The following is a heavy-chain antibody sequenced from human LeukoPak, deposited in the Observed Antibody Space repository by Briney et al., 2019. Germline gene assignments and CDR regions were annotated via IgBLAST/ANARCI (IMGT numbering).Heavy chain of an antibody. CDR2: SDSDGSST. J-gene: IGHJ4*02. CDR1: GFALSNYW. CDR3: ARDSRAVDGDFDY. V-gene: IGHV3-74*01. D-gene: IGHD6-13*01. Sequence: GGTLRLSCAASGFALSNYWMHWVRQCPGKGLVWVSRSDSDGSSTSYADSVKGRFTISRDNAKNTLYLQMNSLRADDTAVYYCARDSRAVDGDFDYWGQGTLVTVSS.